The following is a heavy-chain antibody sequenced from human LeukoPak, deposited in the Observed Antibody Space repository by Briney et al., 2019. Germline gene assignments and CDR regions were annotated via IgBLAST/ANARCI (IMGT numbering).Heavy chain of an antibody. Sequence: GGSLRLSCAASGFTFSNYAMHWVRQAPGKGLEWLAVISFDGNNEYYADSVKGRFTVSRDNSKNTLYLQMNSLRGEDAAVYYCAGTSRGVNDYWGQGTLVTVSS. CDR3: AGTSRGVNDY. CDR2: ISFDGNNE. CDR1: GFTFSNYA. V-gene: IGHV3-30-3*01. D-gene: IGHD3-10*01. J-gene: IGHJ4*02.